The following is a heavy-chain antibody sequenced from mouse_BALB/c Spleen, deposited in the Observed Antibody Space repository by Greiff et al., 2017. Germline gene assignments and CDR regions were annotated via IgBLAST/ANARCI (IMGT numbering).Heavy chain of an antibody. CDR1: GFTFSSYG. V-gene: IGHV5-6-3*01. Sequence: EVHLVESGGGLVQPGGSLKLSCAASGFTFSSYGMSWVRQTPDKRLELVATINSNGGSTYYPDSVKGRFTISRDNAKNTLYLQMSSLKSEDTAMYYCARDRKPHAMDYWGQGTSVTVSS. J-gene: IGHJ4*01. CDR3: ARDRKPHAMDY. CDR2: INSNGGST.